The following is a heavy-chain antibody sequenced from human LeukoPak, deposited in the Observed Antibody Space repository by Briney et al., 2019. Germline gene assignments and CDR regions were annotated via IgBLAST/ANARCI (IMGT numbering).Heavy chain of an antibody. J-gene: IGHJ4*02. Sequence: PSETLSLTCAVYGGSFSGYYWSWIRQPPGKGLEWIGEINHSGSTNYNPSLKSRVTISVDTSKNQFSLKLSSVTAADMAVYYCARGGLAGATFDYWGQGTLVTVSS. CDR2: INHSGST. CDR3: ARGGLAGATFDY. CDR1: GGSFSGYY. V-gene: IGHV4-34*01. D-gene: IGHD1-26*01.